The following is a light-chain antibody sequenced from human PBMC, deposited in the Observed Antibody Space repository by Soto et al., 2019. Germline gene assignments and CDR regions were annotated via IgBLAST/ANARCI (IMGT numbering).Light chain of an antibody. J-gene: IGKJ2*01. CDR3: QQFSA. Sequence: DIHKPQSPSTLSASVGDRVTITCRARQSVSRWLAWYQQKPGQAPRLLIYDASSLESGVPSRFSGSGSGAEFTLTINSLQPDDFATYYCQQFSAFGQGTKVDIK. V-gene: IGKV1-5*01. CDR2: DAS. CDR1: QSVSRW.